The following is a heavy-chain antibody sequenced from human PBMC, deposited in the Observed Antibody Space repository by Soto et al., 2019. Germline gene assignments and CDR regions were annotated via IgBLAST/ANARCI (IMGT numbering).Heavy chain of an antibody. CDR2: IIPIFGTA. Sequence: ASVKLSCKASGGTFSSCAISWVRQAPGQGLEWMGGIIPIFGTANYAQKFQGRVTITADESTSTAYMELSSLRSEDTAVYYGAREMATIEAFDIWGQGTMVTVSS. V-gene: IGHV1-69*13. J-gene: IGHJ3*02. D-gene: IGHD5-12*01. CDR3: AREMATIEAFDI. CDR1: GGTFSSCA.